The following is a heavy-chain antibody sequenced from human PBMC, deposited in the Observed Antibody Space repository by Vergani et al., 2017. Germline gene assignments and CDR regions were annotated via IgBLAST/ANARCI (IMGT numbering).Heavy chain of an antibody. CDR2: INPNSGGT. J-gene: IGHJ4*02. D-gene: IGHD4-17*01. Sequence: QVQLVQSGAEVKKPGASVKVSCKASGYTFTGYYMHWVRQAPGQGLEWMGWINPNSGGTNYAQKFQGRVPMTRDTSISTADMELGSLRSDYTAVYYCARAPGEVYYGDYWAPDYWGQGTLVTVSS. V-gene: IGHV1-2*02. CDR3: ARAPGEVYYGDYWAPDY. CDR1: GYTFTGYY.